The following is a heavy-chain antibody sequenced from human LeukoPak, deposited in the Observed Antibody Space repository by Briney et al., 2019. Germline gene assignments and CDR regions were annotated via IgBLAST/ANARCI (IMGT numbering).Heavy chain of an antibody. D-gene: IGHD3-22*01. V-gene: IGHV1-2*02. CDR3: ASRLYYYDSSGYSD. J-gene: IGHJ4*02. Sequence: ASVKVSCKASGYTFTGYYMHWVRQAPGQGLEWMGWINPNSDGTNYAQKFQGRVTMTRDTSISTAYMELSRLRSDDTAVYYCASRLYYYDSSGYSDWGQGTLVTVSS. CDR1: GYTFTGYY. CDR2: INPNSDGT.